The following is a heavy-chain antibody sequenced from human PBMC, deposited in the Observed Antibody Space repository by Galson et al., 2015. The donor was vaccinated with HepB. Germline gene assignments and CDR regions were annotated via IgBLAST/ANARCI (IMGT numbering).Heavy chain of an antibody. V-gene: IGHV3-30*04. Sequence: SLRLSCAASGFTFSSYAMHWVRQAPGKGLEWVAVISYDGSNKYYADSVKGRFTISRDNSKNTLYLQMNSLRAEDTAVYYCAREPLGDWSTARAFDIWGQGTMVTVSS. D-gene: IGHD2-21*02. CDR2: ISYDGSNK. CDR1: GFTFSSYA. CDR3: AREPLGDWSTARAFDI. J-gene: IGHJ3*02.